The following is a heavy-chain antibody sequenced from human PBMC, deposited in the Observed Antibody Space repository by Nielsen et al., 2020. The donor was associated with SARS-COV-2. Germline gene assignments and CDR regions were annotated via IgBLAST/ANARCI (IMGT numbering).Heavy chain of an antibody. V-gene: IGHV5-10-1*01. J-gene: IGHJ3*01. Sequence: GGSLRLSCKPSGYSFTTYWISWVRQMPGKGLEWMGRIDPRDSYSNYSPSFQGHVTISVDNSIRTAYLQWSSLRASDTAMYYCAKVYSFGLPDAFDFWGQGTMVTVSS. D-gene: IGHD3/OR15-3a*01. CDR3: AKVYSFGLPDAFDF. CDR1: GYSFTTYW. CDR2: IDPRDSYS.